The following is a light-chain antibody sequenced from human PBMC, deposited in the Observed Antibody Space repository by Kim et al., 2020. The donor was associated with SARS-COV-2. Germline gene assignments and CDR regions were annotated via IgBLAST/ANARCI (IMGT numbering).Light chain of an antibody. J-gene: IGKJ5*01. CDR2: GAS. Sequence: PPGERTTLSCRASQSVSSSYLAWYQQKPGQAPRLLIYGASSRATGIPDRFSGSGSGTDFTLTISRLEPEDFAVYYCQQYGSSSITFGQGTRLEIK. V-gene: IGKV3-20*01. CDR3: QQYGSSSIT. CDR1: QSVSSSY.